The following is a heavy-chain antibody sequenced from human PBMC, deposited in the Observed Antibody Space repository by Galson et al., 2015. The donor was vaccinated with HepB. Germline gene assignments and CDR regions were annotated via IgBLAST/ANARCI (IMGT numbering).Heavy chain of an antibody. J-gene: IGHJ4*02. CDR1: GYSISSGYY. V-gene: IGHV4-38-2*02. D-gene: IGHD3-16*01. CDR2: IYHSGST. Sequence: SETLSLTCTVSGYSISSGYYWGWIRQPPGKGLEWIGSIYHSGSTYYNPSLKSRVTISVDTSKNQFSLKLSSVTAADTAVYYCARERFGNQNYFDYWGQGTLVTVSS. CDR3: ARERFGNQNYFDY.